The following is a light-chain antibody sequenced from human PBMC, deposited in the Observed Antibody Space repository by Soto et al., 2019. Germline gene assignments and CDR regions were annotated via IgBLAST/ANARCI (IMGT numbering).Light chain of an antibody. CDR2: EVS. CDR3: SSYTTSSARV. J-gene: IGLJ1*01. CDR1: SSVVGAYDF. V-gene: IGLV2-14*03. Sequence: QSVLTQPASVSGSPGQSIAISCTGTSSVVGAYDFVSWYQQHPDKAPKLMIYEVSNRPSGVSDRFSGSKSVNTATLTISGFQAEDEADYYCSSYTTSSARVFGTGTKVIVL.